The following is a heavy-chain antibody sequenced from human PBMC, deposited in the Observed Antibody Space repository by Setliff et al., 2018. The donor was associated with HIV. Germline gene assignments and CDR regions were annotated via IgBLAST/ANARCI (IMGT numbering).Heavy chain of an antibody. CDR3: GRLSDTAMASFDS. D-gene: IGHD5-18*01. J-gene: IGHJ4*02. CDR2: IHKSGST. CDR1: GGSISTSH. Sequence: PSETLSLTCSVSGGSISTSHWSWIRQPPGKGLEWIGYIHKSGSTNYNASLKSRVTISADTSKNQFSLKLRSVTAADTAVYYCGRLSDTAMASFDSWGQGTLVTVSS. V-gene: IGHV4-59*08.